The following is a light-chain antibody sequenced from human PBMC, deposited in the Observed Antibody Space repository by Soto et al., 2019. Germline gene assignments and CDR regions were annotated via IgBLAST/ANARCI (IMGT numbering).Light chain of an antibody. V-gene: IGKV3-15*01. J-gene: IGKJ4*01. CDR1: QSVSIN. Sequence: EIVMTQSPATLSVSPGERATLSCRASQSVSINLAWYQQKPGQAPRLLIYGASTRATGIPARFSGSGSGTEFTLTISSLQSEDFAVYHCQQYNNWPPLTFGGGTKVDIK. CDR2: GAS. CDR3: QQYNNWPPLT.